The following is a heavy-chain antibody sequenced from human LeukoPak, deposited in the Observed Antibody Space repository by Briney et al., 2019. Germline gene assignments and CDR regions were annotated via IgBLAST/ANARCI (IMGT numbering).Heavy chain of an antibody. CDR2: ISHSGGT. CDR1: GGSISSIDHF. Sequence: PSQTLSLTCTVSGGSISSIDHFWSWIRQHPGKGLEWIGKISHSGGTNYNPSLKSRVTMSVDTSKNQFSLKLSSVTAADTAVYYCARNLDTTMVHWFDPWGQGTLVTVSS. V-gene: IGHV4-31*03. D-gene: IGHD5-18*01. CDR3: ARNLDTTMVHWFDP. J-gene: IGHJ5*02.